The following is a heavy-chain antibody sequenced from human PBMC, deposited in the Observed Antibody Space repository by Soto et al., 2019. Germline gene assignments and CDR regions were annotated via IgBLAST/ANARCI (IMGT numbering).Heavy chain of an antibody. CDR3: ARASSIAARSAFDI. CDR2: IYPGDSDT. CDR1: GYSFTSYW. D-gene: IGHD6-6*01. V-gene: IGHV5-51*01. J-gene: IGHJ3*02. Sequence: GESLKISCKGSGYSFTSYWIGWVRQMPGKGLEWMGIIYPGDSDTRYSPSLQGQVTISTDKSISTAYLQWSSLKASDTAMYYCARASSIAARSAFDIWGQGTMVTVSS.